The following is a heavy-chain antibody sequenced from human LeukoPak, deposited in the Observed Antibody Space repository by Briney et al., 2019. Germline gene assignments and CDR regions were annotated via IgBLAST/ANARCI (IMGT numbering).Heavy chain of an antibody. CDR3: ASQWFGTYRFDP. Sequence: SVKVSCKASGGTFSSYAISWVRQAPGQGLEWMGGIIPIFGTANYAQKFQGRVTITADKSTGTAYMELSSLRSEDTAVYYCASQWFGTYRFDPWGQGTLVTVSS. CDR1: GGTFSSYA. CDR2: IIPIFGTA. D-gene: IGHD3-10*01. J-gene: IGHJ5*02. V-gene: IGHV1-69*06.